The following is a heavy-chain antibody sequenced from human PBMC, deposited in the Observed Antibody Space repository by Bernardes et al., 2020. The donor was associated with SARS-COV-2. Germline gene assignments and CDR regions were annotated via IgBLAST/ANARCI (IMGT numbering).Heavy chain of an antibody. J-gene: IGHJ4*02. V-gene: IGHV4-30-2*01. CDR3: ARGDDYRGHSFDY. CDR2: IYHSGST. CDR1: GDSISSGAFS. Sequence: SEPLSLTCTVSGDSISSGAFSWSWLRQPPGKGLEWIGYIYHSGSTFYNPSLKSRVTMSLDRSKNQFSLKLSSVTAADTAVYYCARGDDYRGHSFDYWGQGTLVTVSS. D-gene: IGHD4-17*01.